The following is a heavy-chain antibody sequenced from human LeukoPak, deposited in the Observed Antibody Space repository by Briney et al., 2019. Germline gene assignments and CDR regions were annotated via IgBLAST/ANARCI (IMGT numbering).Heavy chain of an antibody. CDR2: FDPEDGET. Sequence: ASVKVSCKVSGYILTELSMHWVRQAPGKGLEWMGGFDPEDGETIYAQKFQDRVTMTEDTSTDTVYMELSGLRSEDTAVYYCATGIWFGESRHFAYWGQGTLVTVSS. D-gene: IGHD3-10*01. J-gene: IGHJ4*01. V-gene: IGHV1-24*01. CDR3: ATGIWFGESRHFAY. CDR1: GYILTELS.